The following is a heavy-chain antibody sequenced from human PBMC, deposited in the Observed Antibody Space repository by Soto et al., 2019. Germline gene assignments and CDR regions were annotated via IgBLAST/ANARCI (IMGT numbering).Heavy chain of an antibody. D-gene: IGHD3-10*01. J-gene: IGHJ6*01. Sequence: ASVKVSCKASXGTFSSYAIXXXRQAPGQGLEWMGGIIPIFGTANDAXXXXGRVTITADESTSTAXMELSSLRSEDTXXXXCARDRVTXXXXXIIGGGYXXXXMDV. CDR2: IIPIFGTA. CDR3: ARDRVTXXXXXIIGGGYXXXXMDV. V-gene: IGHV1-69*13. CDR1: XGTFSSYA.